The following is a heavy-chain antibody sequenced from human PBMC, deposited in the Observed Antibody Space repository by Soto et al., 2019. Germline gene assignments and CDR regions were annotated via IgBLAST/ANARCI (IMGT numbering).Heavy chain of an antibody. J-gene: IGHJ5*02. CDR3: ARGIVVVTAIPPYNWFDP. CDR2: IYYSGST. V-gene: IGHV4-30-4*01. D-gene: IGHD2-21*02. Sequence: QVQLQESGPGLVKPSQTLSLTCPVSGGSISSGDYYWSWIRQPPGKGLEWIGYIYYSGSTYYNPSLKSRVTISVDTSKNQFSLKLSSVTAADTAVYYCARGIVVVTAIPPYNWFDPWGQGPLVTVSS. CDR1: GGSISSGDYY.